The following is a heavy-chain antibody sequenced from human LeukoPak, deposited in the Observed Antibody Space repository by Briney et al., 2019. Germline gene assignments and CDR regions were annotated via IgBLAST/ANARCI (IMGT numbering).Heavy chain of an antibody. V-gene: IGHV4-4*07. D-gene: IGHD3-3*01. CDR1: GVSISNYY. CDR3: ARDPGVSYKMDI. J-gene: IGHJ6*02. CDR2: TYASEST. Sequence: SETLSLTCSVSGVSISNYYCNWIRPPAGKGLEWIGRTYASESTNYNPSLRSRVTMSVDTSKNQFSLKLRSVTAADTAVYYCARDPGVSYKMDIWGQGTTVTVSS.